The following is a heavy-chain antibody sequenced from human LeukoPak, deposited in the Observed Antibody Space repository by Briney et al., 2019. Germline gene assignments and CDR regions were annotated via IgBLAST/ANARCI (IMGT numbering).Heavy chain of an antibody. CDR3: ARDKDPRDGYNPPGGY. Sequence: ASVKVSCKASGYTFTSYGISWVRQAPGQGLEWMGWISAYNGNTNYAQKLQGRVTMTTDTSTSTVYMELSSLRSEDTAVYYCARDKDPRDGYNPPGGYWGQGTLVTVSS. J-gene: IGHJ4*02. D-gene: IGHD5-24*01. V-gene: IGHV1-18*01. CDR1: GYTFTSYG. CDR2: ISAYNGNT.